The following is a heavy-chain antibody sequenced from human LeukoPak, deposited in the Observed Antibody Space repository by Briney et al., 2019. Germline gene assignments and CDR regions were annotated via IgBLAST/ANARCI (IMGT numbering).Heavy chain of an antibody. V-gene: IGHV4-39*01. CDR2: IYYSGST. Sequence: PSETLSLTCTVSGGSISSSSYYGGGIRQPPGKGLEWIGSIYYSGSTYYNPSLKSRVTISVDTSKNQFSLKLSSVTAADTAVYYCARLGGASYYYYMDVWGKGTTVTVSS. CDR1: GGSISSSSYY. J-gene: IGHJ6*03. CDR3: ARLGGASYYYYMDV.